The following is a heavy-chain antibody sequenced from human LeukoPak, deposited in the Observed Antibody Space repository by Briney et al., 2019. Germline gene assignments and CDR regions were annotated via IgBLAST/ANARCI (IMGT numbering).Heavy chain of an antibody. D-gene: IGHD4-23*01. V-gene: IGHV3-53*04. CDR2: MYSGGST. Sequence: GGSLRLSCAASGFTVSSNYMSWVRQAPGKGLEWVSVMYSGGSTYYADCVNGRFNSSSHNSKHTLYLQMNSLRAEDTAVYYCARGPTVVTPALWGQGTLVTVSS. CDR1: GFTVSSNY. CDR3: ARGPTVVTPAL. J-gene: IGHJ4*02.